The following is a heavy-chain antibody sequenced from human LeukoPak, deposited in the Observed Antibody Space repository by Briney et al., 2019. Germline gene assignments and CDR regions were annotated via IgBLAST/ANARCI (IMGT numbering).Heavy chain of an antibody. CDR3: ARDGGDGYNWNTYAFDI. V-gene: IGHV1-2*06. Sequence: ASVKVSCKASGYTFIGYYIHWVRQAPGQGLEWMGRINPNSGGTNYAQKFQGRVTMTRDTSISTAYMELSRLRSDDTAVYYCARDGGDGYNWNTYAFDIWGQGTMVTVSS. J-gene: IGHJ3*02. CDR2: INPNSGGT. D-gene: IGHD5-24*01. CDR1: GYTFIGYY.